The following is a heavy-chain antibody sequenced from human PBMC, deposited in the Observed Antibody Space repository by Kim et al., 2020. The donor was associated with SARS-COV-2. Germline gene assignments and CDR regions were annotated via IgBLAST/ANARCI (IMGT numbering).Heavy chain of an antibody. CDR1: GFSLSTSGMC. V-gene: IGHV2-70*11. Sequence: SGPTLVNPTQTLTLTCTFSGFSLSTSGMCVSWIRQPPGKALEWLARIDWDDDKYYSTSLKTRLTISKDTSKNQVVLTMTNMDPVDTATYYCARIGGVYYYDSSGYPEYYFDYWGQGTLVTVSS. J-gene: IGHJ4*02. D-gene: IGHD3-22*01. CDR2: IDWDDDK. CDR3: ARIGGVYYYDSSGYPEYYFDY.